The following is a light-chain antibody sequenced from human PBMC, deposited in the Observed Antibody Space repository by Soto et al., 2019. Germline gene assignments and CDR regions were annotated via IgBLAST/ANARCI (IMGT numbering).Light chain of an antibody. CDR3: QQYDTSPPTNT. CDR2: GAS. Sequence: EVVLTQSPGTLSLSPGERVTLSCRTSQSVRSTFLAWYQQKPGQAPRLLIYGASTRATGIPDRFSGSGSGTDFTLTISRLEPEDSAVYYCQQYDTSPPTNTFGQGTKLEIK. CDR1: QSVRSTF. V-gene: IGKV3-20*01. J-gene: IGKJ2*01.